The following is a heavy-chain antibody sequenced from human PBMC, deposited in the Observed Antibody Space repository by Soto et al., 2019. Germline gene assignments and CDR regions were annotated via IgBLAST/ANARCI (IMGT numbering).Heavy chain of an antibody. CDR3: ARYYCSGGSCNSNFDY. V-gene: IGHV4-59*01. D-gene: IGHD2-15*01. Sequence: SETLSLTCTVSGGAISGNYWSWIRQPPGKGLEWIGYIYYTGSTNYNPSLKSRVTISVDMSKNHFSLNLSSVTAADTAVYYRARYYCSGGSCNSNFDYWGQGTLVTVSS. J-gene: IGHJ4*02. CDR2: IYYTGST. CDR1: GGAISGNY.